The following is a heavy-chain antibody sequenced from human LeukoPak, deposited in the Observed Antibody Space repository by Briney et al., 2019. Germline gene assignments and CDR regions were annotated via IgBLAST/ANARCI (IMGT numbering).Heavy chain of an antibody. Sequence: GGSLRLSCAASGFTFNNYAMNWVRQAPGKGLEWVSSLSGGGETTYYADSAKGRFTIPRDNSQNTLYLQMNSLRAEDTAVYYCARDYADYVGYFFFDYWGQGTLVTVSS. J-gene: IGHJ4*02. D-gene: IGHD4-17*01. CDR3: ARDYADYVGYFFFDY. CDR1: GFTFNNYA. CDR2: LSGGGETT. V-gene: IGHV3-23*01.